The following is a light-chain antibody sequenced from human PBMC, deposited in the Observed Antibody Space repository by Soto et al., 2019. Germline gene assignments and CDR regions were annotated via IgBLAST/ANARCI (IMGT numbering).Light chain of an antibody. Sequence: QSALTQPASGSGSPGRSITISCTGTSSDFGAYNYVSWYQQHPGKAPKLMIYDVNNRPSGVSNRFSGSKSGNTASLTISGLQAEDEADYYCSSYRSSSTPCVFGTGTKVTVL. CDR1: SSDFGAYNY. CDR3: SSYRSSSTPCV. J-gene: IGLJ1*01. CDR2: DVN. V-gene: IGLV2-14*01.